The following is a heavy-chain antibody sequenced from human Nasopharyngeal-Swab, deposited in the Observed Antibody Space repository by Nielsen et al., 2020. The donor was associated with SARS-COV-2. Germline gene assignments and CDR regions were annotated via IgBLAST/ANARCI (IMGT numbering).Heavy chain of an antibody. CDR3: ANSVDAAMADY. J-gene: IGHJ4*02. Sequence: WMRECPGKGLEWVSAISGSGGSTYYADSVKGRFTISRDNSKNTLYLQMNSLRAEDTAVYYCANSVDAAMADYWGQGTLVTVSS. CDR2: ISGSGGST. V-gene: IGHV3-23*01. D-gene: IGHD5-18*01.